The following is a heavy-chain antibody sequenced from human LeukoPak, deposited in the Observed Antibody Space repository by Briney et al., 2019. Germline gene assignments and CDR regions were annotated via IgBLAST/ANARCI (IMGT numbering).Heavy chain of an antibody. CDR1: GYTFTSYG. V-gene: IGHV1-18*01. J-gene: IGHJ4*02. CDR3: ARPAHYDFWSGYQNYYFDY. CDR2: ISAYNGNT. D-gene: IGHD3-3*01. Sequence: ASVKVSCRASGYTFTSYGISWVRQAPGQGLEWMGWISAYNGNTNYAQKLQGRVTMTTDTSTSTAYMELRSLRSDDTAVYYCARPAHYDFWSGYQNYYFDYWGQGTLVTVSS.